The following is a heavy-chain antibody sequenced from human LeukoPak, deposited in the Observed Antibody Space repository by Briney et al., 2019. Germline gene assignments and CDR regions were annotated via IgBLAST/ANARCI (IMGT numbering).Heavy chain of an antibody. Sequence: GRSLRLSCAASTFTFSSYAMSWVRQAPGKGLEWVSAISAGADSTYYADSVQGRFTISRDNSKNTLFLQMSGLRAEDTAVYFCARGAYGDYDSWGQGTPVTVSS. CDR1: TFTFSSYA. J-gene: IGHJ5*01. V-gene: IGHV3-23*01. CDR3: ARGAYGDYDS. CDR2: ISAGADST. D-gene: IGHD4-17*01.